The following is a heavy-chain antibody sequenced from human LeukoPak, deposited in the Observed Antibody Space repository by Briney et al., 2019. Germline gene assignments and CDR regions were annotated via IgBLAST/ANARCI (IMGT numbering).Heavy chain of an antibody. J-gene: IGHJ4*02. CDR2: INHSGST. D-gene: IGHD2-15*01. CDR3: ARVAATRVY. V-gene: IGHV4-34*01. Sequence: PSETLSLTCAVYGGSFSGYYWSWIRQPPGKGLEWIGEINHSGSTNYNPSLKSRVTISVDTSKNQFSLKLSSVTAADTAVYYCARVAATRVYWGQGTLVTVSS. CDR1: GGSFSGYY.